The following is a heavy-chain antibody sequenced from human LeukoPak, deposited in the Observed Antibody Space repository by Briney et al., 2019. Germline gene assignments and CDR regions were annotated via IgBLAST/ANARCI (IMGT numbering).Heavy chain of an antibody. J-gene: IGHJ5*02. CDR1: GGSISSSNW. CDR2: IYHSGST. Sequence: SETLYLTCAVSGGSISSSNWWSWVRQPPGKGLEWIGEIYHSGSTNYNPSLKSRVTISVDKSKNQFSLKLSSVTAADTAVYYCARALSAAGMNWFDPWGQGTLVTVSS. CDR3: ARALSAAGMNWFDP. D-gene: IGHD6-13*01. V-gene: IGHV4-4*02.